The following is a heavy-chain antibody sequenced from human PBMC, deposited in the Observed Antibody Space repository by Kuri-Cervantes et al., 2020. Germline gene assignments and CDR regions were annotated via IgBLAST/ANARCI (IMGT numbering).Heavy chain of an antibody. CDR2: ISDGGSTT. CDR3: AKGVGIAVVIRFDY. V-gene: IGHV3-23*01. Sequence: GGSLRLSCAASGFTFSSYAMNWVRQAPGKGLEWVAGISDGGSTTYYADSVKGRFIVSRDNSKNTLYLQMNSLRAEDTAVYYCAKGVGIAVVIRFDYWGQGTLVTVSS. D-gene: IGHD6-19*01. CDR1: GFTFSSYA. J-gene: IGHJ4*02.